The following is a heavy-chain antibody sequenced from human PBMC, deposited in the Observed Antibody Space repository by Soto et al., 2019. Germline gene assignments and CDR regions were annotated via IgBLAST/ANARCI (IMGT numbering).Heavy chain of an antibody. V-gene: IGHV1-69*06. CDR2: IIPIFGTA. J-gene: IGHJ2*01. CDR3: ARDLYYYDSSGYYLWYFDL. Sequence: SVKVSCKASGGTFSSYAIGWVRQAPGQGLEWMGGIIPIFGTANYAQKFQGRVTITADKSTSTAYMELSSLRSEDTAVYYCARDLYYYDSSGYYLWYFDLWGRGTLVTVSS. CDR1: GGTFSSYA. D-gene: IGHD3-22*01.